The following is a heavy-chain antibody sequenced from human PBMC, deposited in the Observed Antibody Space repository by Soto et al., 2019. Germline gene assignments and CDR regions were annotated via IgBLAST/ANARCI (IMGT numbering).Heavy chain of an antibody. J-gene: IGHJ4*02. CDR3: ARGGVDTRTFDY. CDR1: VYTFTIYW. V-gene: IGHV5-51*01. CDR2: IYPNDSDN. D-gene: IGHD5-18*01. Sequence: PGESLKISCQASVYTFTIYWIAWVRQMPGQGLELMGIIYPNDSDNRYSPSFQGQVTVSADKSITTAYLQWRGLRASDTATYYCARGGVDTRTFDYWGQGTLVTVSS.